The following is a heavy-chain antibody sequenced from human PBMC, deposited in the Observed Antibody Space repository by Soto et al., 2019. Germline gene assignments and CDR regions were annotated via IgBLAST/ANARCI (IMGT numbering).Heavy chain of an antibody. Sequence: TLSLTCAVSGGSVSGGGYSWSWIRQPPGRGLEWIGYIWLSGSTYYNPSLKSRVTISIDRSKNQFSLRLSSVTAADTAVYFCARGGDYFDYWGQGALVTVSS. V-gene: IGHV4-30-2*01. J-gene: IGHJ4*02. CDR3: ARGGDYFDY. CDR2: IWLSGST. CDR1: GGSVSGGGYS.